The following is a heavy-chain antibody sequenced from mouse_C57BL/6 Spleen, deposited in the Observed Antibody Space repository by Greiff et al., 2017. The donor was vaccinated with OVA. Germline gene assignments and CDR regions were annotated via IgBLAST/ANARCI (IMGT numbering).Heavy chain of an antibody. CDR3: AREELDDDADWYYFDY. CDR2: IDPSASET. D-gene: IGHD2-4*01. Sequence: QVQLQQPGAELVRPGSSVKLSCKASGYTFTSYWMHWVKQTHIQGLEWIGNIDPSASETNYNQKFKDKTTLTVDKSSSTTYVQLSSLTSEDSAVYDCAREELDDDADWYYFDYWGQGTTLTVSS. V-gene: IGHV1-52*01. J-gene: IGHJ2*01. CDR1: GYTFTSYW.